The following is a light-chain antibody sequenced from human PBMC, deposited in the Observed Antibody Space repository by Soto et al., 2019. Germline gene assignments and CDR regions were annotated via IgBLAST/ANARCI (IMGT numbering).Light chain of an antibody. J-gene: IGKJ1*01. CDR1: QSVSSN. V-gene: IGKV3-15*01. CDR3: QKYNSGRWT. CDR2: GAS. Sequence: EIVMTQSPATLSVSPGERATLSCRASQSVSSNLAWYQQKPGQAPRLLIYGASTRATGIPARFSGSGSGTDFTLTISSLQSEDVATYYCQKYNSGRWTFGQGTKVDI.